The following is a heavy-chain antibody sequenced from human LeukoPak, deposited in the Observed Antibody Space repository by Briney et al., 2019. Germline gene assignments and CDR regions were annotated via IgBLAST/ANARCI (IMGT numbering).Heavy chain of an antibody. CDR2: INPNSGGT. CDR3: ARDRVVVPAAFDY. J-gene: IGHJ4*02. CDR1: GYTFTAYY. D-gene: IGHD2-2*01. V-gene: IGHV1-2*02. Sequence: ASVKVSCKASGYTFTAYYMHWVRQAPGQGLEWMGWINPNSGGTNYAQKFQGRVTMTRDTSISTAYMEMSRLRSDDTAVYYCARDRVVVPAAFDYWGQGTLVTVSS.